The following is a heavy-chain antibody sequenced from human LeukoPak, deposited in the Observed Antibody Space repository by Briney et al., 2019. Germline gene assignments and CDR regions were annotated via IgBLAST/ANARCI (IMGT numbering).Heavy chain of an antibody. CDR3: ARGTTGSVYKGYFDS. CDR2: ISGSGGST. J-gene: IGHJ4*02. D-gene: IGHD1-1*01. Sequence: PGGSLRLSCAPSGFTFSSYAMSWVRQAPGKGLEWVSAISGSGGSTCYADSVKGRFTISRDNSKNTLYLQMNSLRAEDSAVYSCARGTTGSVYKGYFDSWGQGTRVTVSS. V-gene: IGHV3-23*01. CDR1: GFTFSSYA.